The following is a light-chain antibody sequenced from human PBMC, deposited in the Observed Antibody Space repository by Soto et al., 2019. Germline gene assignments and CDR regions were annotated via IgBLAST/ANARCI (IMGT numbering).Light chain of an antibody. CDR2: EVS. CDR1: RXDVGGYNF. J-gene: IGLJ1*01. Sequence: QSALTQPASVSGSPGQSITIYCTGTRXDVGGYNFVSWYQQHPGKAPKLIIYEVSNRPSGVSNRFSGSKSDNTASLTISGLQAEDEADYYCCSYVSSKTYVFGTGTKVTVL. V-gene: IGLV2-14*01. CDR3: CSYVSSKTYV.